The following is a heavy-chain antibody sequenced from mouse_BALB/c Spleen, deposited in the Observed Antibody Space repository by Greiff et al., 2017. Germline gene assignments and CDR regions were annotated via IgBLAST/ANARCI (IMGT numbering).Heavy chain of an antibody. J-gene: IGHJ2*01. V-gene: IGHV5-4*02. CDR3: EGDTGGNDIDY. CDR1: GFTFSDYY. Sequence: EVQLVESGAGLVKPGGSLKLSCAASGFTFSDYYMYWVRQTPEKRLEWVATISDGGSYTYYPDSVKGRSTVPRDKAKNNLYLQMSSLKSEDTAMYCYEGDTGGNDIDYWGQGTTLTVSS. D-gene: IGHD2-2*01. CDR2: ISDGGSYT.